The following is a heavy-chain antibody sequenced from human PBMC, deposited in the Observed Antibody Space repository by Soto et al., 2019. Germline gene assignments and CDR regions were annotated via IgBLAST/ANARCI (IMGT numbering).Heavy chain of an antibody. CDR2: ISDSGRT. J-gene: IGHJ6*03. Sequence: EGQLLESGGGLVQPGGSRRLSCAASGFTFSSYAMSWVRQAPGKGLEWVSTISDSGRTYYADSVKGRFTISRDISKNTLYVQMSSLSAEDTAVYYCAKGGEGYCSGTSCLYHMDAWGKGTTVTVSS. CDR1: GFTFSSYA. D-gene: IGHD2-2*01. V-gene: IGHV3-23*01. CDR3: AKGGEGYCSGTSCLYHMDA.